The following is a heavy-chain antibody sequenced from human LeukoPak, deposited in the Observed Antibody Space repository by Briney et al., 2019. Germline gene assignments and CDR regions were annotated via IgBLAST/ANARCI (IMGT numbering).Heavy chain of an antibody. CDR2: MSSDGTNT. V-gene: IGHV3-30-3*01. Sequence: GGSLRLSCAASVFSFSGYAMHWVRQAPGKGLEWVAVMSSDGTNTYYAASVKGRFTISRDISKNTLYLQMNSLRAEDTAVYYCPREISVVRGVNWGQGTLVTVSS. CDR1: VFSFSGYA. D-gene: IGHD3-10*01. J-gene: IGHJ4*02. CDR3: PREISVVRGVN.